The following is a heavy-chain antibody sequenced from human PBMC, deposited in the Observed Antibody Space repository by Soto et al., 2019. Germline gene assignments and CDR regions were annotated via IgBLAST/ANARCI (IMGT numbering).Heavy chain of an antibody. CDR1: GYTFTGYY. CDR3: AAELTYCGGDCYPKGGDAFDI. CDR2: INPNSGCT. Sequence: ASVKVSCYASGYTFTGYYMHWVRRAPGQGLVGRVWINPNSGCTNYAQKFQSRVTMTRDTSISKAYMEMSRLRSDDTAVYYCAAELTYCGGDCYPKGGDAFDIWGQGTMVTVSS. J-gene: IGHJ3*02. D-gene: IGHD2-21*02. V-gene: IGHV1-2*02.